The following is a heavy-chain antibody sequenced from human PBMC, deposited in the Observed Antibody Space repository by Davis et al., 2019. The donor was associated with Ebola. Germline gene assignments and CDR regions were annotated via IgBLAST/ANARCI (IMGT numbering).Heavy chain of an antibody. Sequence: ASVKVSCKASGYTFTGYYMHWVRQAPGQGLEWMGWINPNSGGTNYAQKFQGRVTMTRDTSISTAYMELSRLRSDDTAVYYCARSEAEQLVGLGYWGQGTLVTVSS. D-gene: IGHD6-6*01. J-gene: IGHJ4*02. CDR3: ARSEAEQLVGLGY. V-gene: IGHV1-2*02. CDR1: GYTFTGYY. CDR2: INPNSGGT.